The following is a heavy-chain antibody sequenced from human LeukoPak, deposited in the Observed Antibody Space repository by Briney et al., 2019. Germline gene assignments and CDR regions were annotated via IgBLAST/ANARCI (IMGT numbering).Heavy chain of an antibody. D-gene: IGHD3-10*01. CDR3: ARGLEYYGSGSYPLFDY. J-gene: IGHJ4*02. V-gene: IGHV3-30*02. CDR1: GFTFSSYG. Sequence: PGGSLRLSCAASGFTFSSYGMHWVRQAPGKGLEWVAFIRYDGSNKYYADSVKGRFTISRDNSKNTLYLQMNSLRAEDTAVYYCARGLEYYGSGSYPLFDYWGQGTLVTVSS. CDR2: IRYDGSNK.